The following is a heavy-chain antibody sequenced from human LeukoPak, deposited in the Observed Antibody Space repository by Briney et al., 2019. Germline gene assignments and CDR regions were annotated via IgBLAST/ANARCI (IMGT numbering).Heavy chain of an antibody. D-gene: IGHD6-13*01. V-gene: IGHV4-59*08. CDR3: ARGAVAGI. J-gene: IGHJ4*02. CDR1: GDSINGFY. Sequence: SETLSLTCTVSGDSINGFYWSWIRQPPGKGLEWIGYIYYSGSTNYNPSLKSRVTISVDTSKNQFSLKLSSVTAADTAVYYCARGAVAGIWGQGTLVTVSS. CDR2: IYYSGST.